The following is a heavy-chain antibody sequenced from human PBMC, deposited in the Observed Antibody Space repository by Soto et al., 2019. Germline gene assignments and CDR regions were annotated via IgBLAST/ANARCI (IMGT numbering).Heavy chain of an antibody. CDR1: GGSISSGDYY. Sequence: KPLETLSLTCTVSGGSISSGDYYWSWIRQPPGKGLEWIGYIYYSGSTYYNPSLKSRVTISVDTSKNQFSLKLSSVTAADTAVYYCARGGSAADYFDYWGQGTLVTVSS. CDR3: ARGGSAADYFDY. J-gene: IGHJ4*02. CDR2: IYYSGST. V-gene: IGHV4-30-4*01. D-gene: IGHD3-10*01.